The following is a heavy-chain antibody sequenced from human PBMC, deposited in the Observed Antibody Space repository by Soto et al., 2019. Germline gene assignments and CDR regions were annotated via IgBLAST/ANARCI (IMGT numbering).Heavy chain of an antibody. CDR3: FREAAGGMRFDY. D-gene: IGHD6-13*01. CDR2: INPTVHTT. J-gene: IGHJ4*02. CDR1: GYTFSTYF. Sequence: ASVKVSCKASGYTFSTYFIHWVRQAPGQGLERMGIINPTVHTTTYAQKFQGRVTMTSDTSTSTVYMEMSSLRSEDTSVYFCFREAAGGMRFDYWGQGTLVTVSS. V-gene: IGHV1-46*03.